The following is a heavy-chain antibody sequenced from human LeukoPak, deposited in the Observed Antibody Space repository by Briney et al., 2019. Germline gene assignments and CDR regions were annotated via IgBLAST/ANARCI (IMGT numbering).Heavy chain of an antibody. D-gene: IGHD3-22*01. Sequence: SETLSLTCTVSGGSISSYYWSWIRQPPGKGLEWIGYIYHSGSTNYNPSLKSRVTISVDTSKNQFSLKLSSVTAADTAVYYCARGRRDYYDSSGYYYELDDYWGQGTLVTVSS. CDR2: IYHSGST. V-gene: IGHV4-59*01. CDR3: ARGRRDYYDSSGYYYELDDY. CDR1: GGSISSYY. J-gene: IGHJ4*02.